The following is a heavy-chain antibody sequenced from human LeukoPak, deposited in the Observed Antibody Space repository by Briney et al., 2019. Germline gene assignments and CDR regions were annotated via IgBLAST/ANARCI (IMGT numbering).Heavy chain of an antibody. D-gene: IGHD3-10*01. CDR1: GGSIDSSSYY. V-gene: IGHV4-39*02. CDR3: ARGGDRSFDY. J-gene: IGHJ4*02. CDR2: IFRTGST. Sequence: SETLSLTCAVSGGSIDSSSYYWGWIRQPPGKGLEWIGSIFRTGSTYYSASLKSRVSISVDTSKNHIALKLTSVTAADTAVYYCARGGDRSFDYWGQGTLVTVSS.